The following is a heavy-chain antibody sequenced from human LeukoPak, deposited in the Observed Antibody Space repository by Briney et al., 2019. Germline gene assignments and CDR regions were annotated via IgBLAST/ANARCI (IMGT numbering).Heavy chain of an antibody. CDR3: ARGLRREQQLLRAFDY. CDR2: MNPNSGNT. D-gene: IGHD6-13*01. CDR1: GYSFTNYD. V-gene: IGHV1-8*01. Sequence: ASVKVSCKASGYSFTNYDINWGRQASGQGLELMGWMNPNSGNTGSAQKFQGRVTMTSNTSISTAYMELSSLRSEDTAVYYCARGLRREQQLLRAFDYWGQGTPVTVSS. J-gene: IGHJ4*02.